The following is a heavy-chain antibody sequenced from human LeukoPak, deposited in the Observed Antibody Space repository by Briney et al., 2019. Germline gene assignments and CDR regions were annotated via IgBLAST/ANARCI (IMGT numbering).Heavy chain of an antibody. V-gene: IGHV1-69*04. J-gene: IGHJ5*02. CDR3: ARGAHSSSWYDNWFDP. CDR2: IIPILGIA. D-gene: IGHD6-13*01. CDR1: GGTFSSHA. Sequence: ASVKVSCKASGGTFSSHAISWVRQAPGQGLEWMGRIIPILGIANYAQKFQGRVTITADKSTSTAYMELSSLRSEDTAVYYCARGAHSSSWYDNWFDPWGQGTLVTVSS.